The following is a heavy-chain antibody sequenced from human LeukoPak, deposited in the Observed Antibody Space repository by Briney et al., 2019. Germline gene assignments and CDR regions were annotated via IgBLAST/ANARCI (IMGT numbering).Heavy chain of an antibody. D-gene: IGHD4-17*01. V-gene: IGHV4-39*01. J-gene: IGHJ4*02. Sequence: SETLSLTCTVSGGSISSSSYYWGWIRQPPGKGLEWIGSIYYSGSTYYNLSLKSRVTISVDTSKNQFSLKLSSVTAADTAVYYCARRDYGDYIADYWGQGTLVTVSS. CDR3: ARRDYGDYIADY. CDR1: GGSISSSSYY. CDR2: IYYSGST.